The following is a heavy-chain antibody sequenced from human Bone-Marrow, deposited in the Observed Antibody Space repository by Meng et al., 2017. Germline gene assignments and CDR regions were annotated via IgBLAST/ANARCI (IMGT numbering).Heavy chain of an antibody. J-gene: IGHJ4*02. CDR1: GGSFSAYD. D-gene: IGHD2-21*01. Sequence: QVQLRQWGAGLLKPSETLSLTSAVYGGSFSAYDWSWIRQPPGKGLEWLGQINHSGSTNDNPSLKSRVTISIDTSRNQLSLKLSSVTAADTAVYYCRLAYCMGDCVDYWGQGTLVTVSS. CDR3: RLAYCMGDCVDY. V-gene: IGHV4-34*01. CDR2: INHSGST.